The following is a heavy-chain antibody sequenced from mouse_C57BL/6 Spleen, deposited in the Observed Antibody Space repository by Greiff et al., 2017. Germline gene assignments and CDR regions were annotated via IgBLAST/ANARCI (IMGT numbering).Heavy chain of an antibody. CDR2: INPSSGYT. CDR3: AREDYYGSSYLAWFAY. Sequence: QVQLKESGAELAKPGASVKLSCKASGYTFTSYWMHWVKQRPGQGLEWIGYINPSSGYTKYNQKFKDKATLTADKSSSTAYMQLSSLTYEDSAVYYCAREDYYGSSYLAWFAYWGQGTLVTVSA. CDR1: GYTFTSYW. D-gene: IGHD1-1*01. V-gene: IGHV1-7*01. J-gene: IGHJ3*01.